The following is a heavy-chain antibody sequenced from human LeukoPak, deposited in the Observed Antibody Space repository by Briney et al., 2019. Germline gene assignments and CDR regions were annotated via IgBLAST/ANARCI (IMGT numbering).Heavy chain of an antibody. CDR1: GGSFSGYY. V-gene: IGHV4-34*01. CDR2: INHSGST. CDR3: ARSGVQTYYDILTGYYH. J-gene: IGHJ4*02. D-gene: IGHD3-9*01. Sequence: SETLSLTCAVYGGSFSGYYWSWIRQPPGKGLEWIGEINHSGSTNYNPSLKSRVTISVDTSKNQFSLKLSSVTAADTAVYYCARSGVQTYYDILTGYYHWGQGTLVTVSS.